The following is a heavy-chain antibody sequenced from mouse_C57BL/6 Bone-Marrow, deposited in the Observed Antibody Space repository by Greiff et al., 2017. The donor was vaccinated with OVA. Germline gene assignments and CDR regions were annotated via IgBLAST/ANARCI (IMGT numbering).Heavy chain of an antibody. CDR2: ISSGGSYT. CDR1: GFTFSSYG. V-gene: IGHV5-6*01. Sequence: EVQGVESGGDLVKPGGSLKLSCAASGFTFSSYGMSWVRQTPDKRLEWVATISSGGSYTYYSDSVKGRFTISRDNAKNTLYLQMSSLKSEDTAMYYCARGYYYAMDYWGQGTSVTVSS. CDR3: ARGYYYAMDY. J-gene: IGHJ4*01.